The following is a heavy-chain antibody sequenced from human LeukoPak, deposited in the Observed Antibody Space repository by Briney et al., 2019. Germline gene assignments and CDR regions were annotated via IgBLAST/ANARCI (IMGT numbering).Heavy chain of an antibody. Sequence: GGSLRLSCAAPGFSFDDYAIHWVRQAPGKGLEWVSLISGDGGSTFYADSVKGRFTISRDNSKNSLYLQMSSLRSEDTALYYCARESDSSGWYDSWGQGTMVTVSS. CDR1: GFSFDDYA. J-gene: IGHJ5*01. D-gene: IGHD3-22*01. CDR3: ARESDSSGWYDS. V-gene: IGHV3-43*02. CDR2: ISGDGGST.